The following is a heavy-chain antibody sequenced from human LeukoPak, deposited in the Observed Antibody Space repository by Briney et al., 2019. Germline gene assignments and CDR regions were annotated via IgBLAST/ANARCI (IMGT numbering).Heavy chain of an antibody. J-gene: IGHJ4*02. CDR2: ISYDGSNK. CDR1: GFTFSSYG. D-gene: IGHD4-17*01. CDR3: ARENGVRGTTVNY. Sequence: PGRSLRLSCAASGFTFSSYGMHWVRQAPGKGLEWVAAISYDGSNKYYADSVKGRFTISRDNAKNSLYLQMNSLRAEDTAVYYCARENGVRGTTVNYWGQGTLVTVSS. V-gene: IGHV3-30*03.